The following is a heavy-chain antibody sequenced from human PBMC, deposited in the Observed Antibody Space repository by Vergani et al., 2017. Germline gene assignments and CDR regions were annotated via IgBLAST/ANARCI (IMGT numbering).Heavy chain of an antibody. V-gene: IGHV3-15*01. CDR2: IKSKVDGGTE. J-gene: IGHJ4*02. D-gene: IGHD1-26*01. Sequence: EVYLAESGGGLEKPGGSLRLPCTASGFIFSDTWMAWVRQAPGKGLEWVGRIKSKVDGGTEDYAAAVKGRFTISRDDSKNKVFLQMDSLKSEDTAVYFCTTXIFKVGTRHILESWGQGTPVTVSS. CDR3: TTXIFKVGTRHILES. CDR1: GFIFSDTW.